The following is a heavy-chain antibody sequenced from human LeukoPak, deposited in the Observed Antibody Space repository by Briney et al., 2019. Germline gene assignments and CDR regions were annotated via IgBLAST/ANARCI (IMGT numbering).Heavy chain of an antibody. CDR3: ARASISAAGPALIDY. D-gene: IGHD6-19*01. CDR2: INPSGGST. Sequence: ASVKVSCKASGYTFTSYYIHWVRQAPGEGLEWMGIINPSGGSTSYAQKFQGRVTMTRDMSTCTVYMELSSLRSEDTAVYYCARASISAAGPALIDYWGQGTLVTVSS. J-gene: IGHJ4*02. CDR1: GYTFTSYY. V-gene: IGHV1-46*01.